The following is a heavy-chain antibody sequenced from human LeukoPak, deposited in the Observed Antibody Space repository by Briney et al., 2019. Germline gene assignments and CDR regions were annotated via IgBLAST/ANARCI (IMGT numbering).Heavy chain of an antibody. CDR1: GFTFSSYS. V-gene: IGHV3-21*04. D-gene: IGHD5-24*01. CDR2: ISSSRSYI. Sequence: PGGSLRLSCAASGFTFSSYSMNWVRQAPGKGLEWVSFISSSRSYIYYADSVKGRFTISRDNAKNSLYLQMNSLRAEDTALYYCARDLGVTRDGSLKDYWGQGTLVTVSS. J-gene: IGHJ4*02. CDR3: ARDLGVTRDGSLKDY.